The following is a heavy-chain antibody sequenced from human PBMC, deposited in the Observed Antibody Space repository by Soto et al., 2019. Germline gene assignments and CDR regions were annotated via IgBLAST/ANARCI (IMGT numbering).Heavy chain of an antibody. CDR2: FDPEDGET. CDR1: GYTLTELS. V-gene: IGHV1-24*01. CDR3: ATSPRFLEWLLFDY. D-gene: IGHD3-3*01. Sequence: ASVKVSCKVSGYTLTELSMHWVRQAPGKGLEWMGGFDPEDGETIYAQKFQGRVTMTEDTSTDTAYMELSSLRSEDTAVYYCATSPRFLEWLLFDYWGQGTLVTVSS. J-gene: IGHJ4*02.